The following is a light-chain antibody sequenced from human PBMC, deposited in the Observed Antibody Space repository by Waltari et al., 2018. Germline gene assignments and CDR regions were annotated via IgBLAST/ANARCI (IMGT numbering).Light chain of an antibody. J-gene: IGLJ3*02. CDR2: DVR. CDR1: NSDVGGYDY. Sequence: QSALTQPRSVSASPGQAFTLSCTGANSDVGGYDYVPWYQQHPGKAPKLLIYDVRRRPSGVPDRFSGSKSGNTASLTISGLQPEDEATYYCCSYAGAYTRVFGGGTQLTVL. CDR3: CSYAGAYTRV. V-gene: IGLV2-11*01.